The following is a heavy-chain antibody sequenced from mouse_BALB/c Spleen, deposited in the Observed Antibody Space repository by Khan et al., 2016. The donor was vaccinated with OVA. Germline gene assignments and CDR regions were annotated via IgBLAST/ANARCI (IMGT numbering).Heavy chain of an antibody. CDR3: ARSNYGNFAH. Sequence: EVELVESGGGLVKPGGSLKLSCAASGFTFSSYTMSWVRQTPEKRLEWVATISSDDDNTYYPDSVKGRVTISRDNAKNNLYLQISSLRSEDTALYYCARSNYGNFAHWGQGTLVTVSA. CDR2: ISSDDDNT. V-gene: IGHV5-9*03. CDR1: GFTFSSYT. J-gene: IGHJ3*01. D-gene: IGHD2-1*01.